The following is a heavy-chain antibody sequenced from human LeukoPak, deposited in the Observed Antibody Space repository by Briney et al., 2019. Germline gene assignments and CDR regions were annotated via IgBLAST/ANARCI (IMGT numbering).Heavy chain of an antibody. J-gene: IGHJ6*03. V-gene: IGHV3-30*03. CDR1: GFTFSSYG. Sequence: GGSLRLSCAASGFTFSSYGMHWVRQAPGKGLEWVAVISYDGSNKYYADSVKGRFTISRDNSKNTLYLQMNSLRAEDTAVYYCARSSYSSSWYTQSFLSDYYMDVWGKGTTVTVSS. CDR3: ARSSYSSSWYTQSFLSDYYMDV. D-gene: IGHD6-13*01. CDR2: ISYDGSNK.